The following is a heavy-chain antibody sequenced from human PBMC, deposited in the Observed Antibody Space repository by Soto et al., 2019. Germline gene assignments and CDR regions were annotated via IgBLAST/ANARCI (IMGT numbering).Heavy chain of an antibody. CDR3: AKDWRLGYCSSTSCWTFRFYYYGMDV. CDR2: ISYDGSNK. Sequence: GGSLRLSCAASGFTFSSYGMHWVRQAPGKGLEWVAVISYDGSNKYYADSVKGRFTISRDNSKNTLYLQMNSLRAEDTAVYYCAKDWRLGYCSSTSCWTFRFYYYGMDVWGQGTTVTVSS. D-gene: IGHD2-2*01. CDR1: GFTFSSYG. J-gene: IGHJ6*02. V-gene: IGHV3-30*18.